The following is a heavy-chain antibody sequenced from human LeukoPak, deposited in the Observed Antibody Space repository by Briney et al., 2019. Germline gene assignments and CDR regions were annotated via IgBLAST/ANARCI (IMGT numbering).Heavy chain of an antibody. J-gene: IGHJ6*02. CDR3: ARDRDSSSWYYYGMDV. Sequence: GGSLRLSCAASGFTFSSYSMNWVRQAPGKGLEWVSSISSSSSYIYYADSVKGRFTISRDNAKNSLYLRMNSLRAEDTAVYYCARDRDSSSWYYYGMDVWGQGTTVTVSS. D-gene: IGHD6-13*01. V-gene: IGHV3-21*01. CDR2: ISSSSSYI. CDR1: GFTFSSYS.